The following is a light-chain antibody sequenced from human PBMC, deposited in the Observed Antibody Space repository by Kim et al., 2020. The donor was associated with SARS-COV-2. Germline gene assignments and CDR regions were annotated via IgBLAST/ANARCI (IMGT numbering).Light chain of an antibody. CDR1: NGDIGGHNY. CDR3: CAYAGSYILL. CDR2: AVT. Sequence: GQSVTIPCTETNGDIGGHNYVSWYQHHPGNAPKLMIYAVTKRPSGVPDRFSGSKSGNTASLTISGLQAEDEADYYCCAYAGSYILLFGGGTKVTVL. V-gene: IGLV2-11*01. J-gene: IGLJ2*01.